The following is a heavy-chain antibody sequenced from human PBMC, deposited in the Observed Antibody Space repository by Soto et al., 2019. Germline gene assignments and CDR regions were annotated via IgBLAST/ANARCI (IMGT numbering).Heavy chain of an antibody. D-gene: IGHD3-9*01. V-gene: IGHV4-39*01. CDR3: ARGLRIPIFAGWFDP. J-gene: IGHJ5*02. CDR1: GDSITRSSHY. CDR2: IYYDGNT. Sequence: AETLSLTCTVSGDSITRSSHYWGWIRQPPVKGLECIANIYYDGNTYYNPSLKSRVAISLDTSKNQFSLRLNSVTAADTAVYYCARGLRIPIFAGWFDPWGQGALVT.